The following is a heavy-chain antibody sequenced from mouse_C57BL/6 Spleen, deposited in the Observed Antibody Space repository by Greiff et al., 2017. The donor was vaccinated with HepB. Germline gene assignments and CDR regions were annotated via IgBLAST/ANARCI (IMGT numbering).Heavy chain of an antibody. CDR2: FHPYNDDT. D-gene: IGHD2-1*01. CDR3: ARGYYGNYSYAMDY. CDR1: GYTFPTYP. J-gene: IGHJ4*01. Sequence: QVQLKQSGAELVQPGASVKMSCKASGYTFPTYPIEWMKQNHGKSLEWIGTFHPYNDDTKYNEKFKGTATLTVEKSSSTVYLELSRLTSDDYAFYYCARGYYGNYSYAMDYWGQVTSVTVSS. V-gene: IGHV1-47*01.